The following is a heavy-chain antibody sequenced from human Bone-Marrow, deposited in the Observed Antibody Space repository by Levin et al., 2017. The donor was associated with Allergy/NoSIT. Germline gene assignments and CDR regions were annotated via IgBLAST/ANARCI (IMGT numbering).Heavy chain of an antibody. CDR2: IYSAGDA. Sequence: LSLTCAVSGLTISYNYMTWVRQAPGKGLEWVSSIYSAGDAYYADSVQGRFTVSRDNSKNTLYLQMNNLRAEDTAVYYCARGTRERSSGWFYFDYWGQGTLVTVSS. V-gene: IGHV3-53*01. D-gene: IGHD6-19*01. J-gene: IGHJ4*02. CDR1: GLTISYNY. CDR3: ARGTRERSSGWFYFDY.